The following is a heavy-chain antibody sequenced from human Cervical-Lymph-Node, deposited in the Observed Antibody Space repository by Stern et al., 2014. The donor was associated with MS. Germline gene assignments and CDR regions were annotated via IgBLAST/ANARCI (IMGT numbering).Heavy chain of an antibody. Sequence: VQLVESGGGLVKPGGSLRLSCAASGFTSSDYYMTWIRQAPGKGLEWTSYISGRGATIDYAGSVRGRFPISRDNAKNSVYLQMNSLRADDAAVYYCARANFDSSGHPHPYFYYGLDVWGQGTTVTVSS. V-gene: IGHV3-11*01. CDR1: GFTSSDYY. CDR3: ARANFDSSGHPHPYFYYGLDV. D-gene: IGHD3-22*01. J-gene: IGHJ6*02. CDR2: ISGRGATI.